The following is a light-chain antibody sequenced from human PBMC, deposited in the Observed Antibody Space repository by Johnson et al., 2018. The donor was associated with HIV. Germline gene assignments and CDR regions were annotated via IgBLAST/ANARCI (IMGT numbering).Light chain of an antibody. V-gene: IGLV1-51*01. CDR1: SSNIGINY. Sequence: QSILTQPPSVSAAPGQKVTISCSGSSSNIGINYVSWFQQLPGTAPKLLIYDNDKRPSGIPDRFSGSKSGTSATLGITGLQTGDEADYYCGTWDSSLSAFYVFGTGTKLTVL. CDR3: GTWDSSLSAFYV. CDR2: DND. J-gene: IGLJ1*01.